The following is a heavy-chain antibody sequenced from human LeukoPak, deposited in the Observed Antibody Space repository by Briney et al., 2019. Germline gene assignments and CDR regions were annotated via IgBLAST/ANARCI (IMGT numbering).Heavy chain of an antibody. V-gene: IGHV3-72*01. CDR1: GFTFSSYS. CDR2: AKNKADSYTI. D-gene: IGHD6-6*01. J-gene: IGHJ4*02. CDR3: VKDSSFWTFDY. Sequence: GGSLRLSCAASGFTFSSYSMNWVRQAPGKGLEWVGRAKNKADSYTIEYAASVRGRFTISRDDSKNSLYLQMNSLKTEDTAVYYCVKDSSFWTFDYWGQGTLVTVSS.